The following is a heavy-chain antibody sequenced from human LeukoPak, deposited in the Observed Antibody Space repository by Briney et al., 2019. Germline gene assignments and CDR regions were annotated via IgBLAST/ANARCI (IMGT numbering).Heavy chain of an antibody. D-gene: IGHD3-22*01. CDR1: GGSISSSNW. CDR3: ARFARGGYYASGDY. CDR2: IYHSGST. J-gene: IGHJ4*02. V-gene: IGHV4-4*02. Sequence: SETLSLTCAVSGGSISSSNWWSWVRQPPGKGLGWLGEIYHSGSTNYNPSLKSRVTISVDKSKNQFSLKLSSVTAADTAVYYCARFARGGYYASGDYWGQGTLVTVSS.